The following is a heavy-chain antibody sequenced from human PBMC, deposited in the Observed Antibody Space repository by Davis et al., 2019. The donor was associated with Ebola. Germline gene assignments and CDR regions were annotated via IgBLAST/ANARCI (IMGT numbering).Heavy chain of an antibody. CDR3: ARDSGYYGSGSYYRDWYFDL. CDR1: GYTFTSYY. J-gene: IGHJ2*01. Sequence: AASVKVSCKASGYTFTSYYMHWVRQAPGQGLEWMGIINPSGGSTSYTQKFQGRVTMTRDTSTNTVYMELSSLRSEDTAVYYCARDSGYYGSGSYYRDWYFDLWGRGTLVTVPS. D-gene: IGHD3-10*01. V-gene: IGHV1-46*01. CDR2: INPSGGST.